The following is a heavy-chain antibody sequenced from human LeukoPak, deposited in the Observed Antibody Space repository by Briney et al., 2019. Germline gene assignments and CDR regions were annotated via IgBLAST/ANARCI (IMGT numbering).Heavy chain of an antibody. V-gene: IGHV1-2*02. J-gene: IGHJ6*02. CDR3: ARDLCRSTSYHYYYGMDV. CDR1: RYTFSGYY. CDR2: INPNTGGT. Sequence: GASVKVSCKASRYTFSGYYMHWLRQAPGQGLEWMGWINPNTGGTSYAQKFQGRVTMTRDTSISTAYMELSSLRSDDTAVYYCARDLCRSTSYHYYYGMDVWGQGTTVTVSS. D-gene: IGHD2-2*01.